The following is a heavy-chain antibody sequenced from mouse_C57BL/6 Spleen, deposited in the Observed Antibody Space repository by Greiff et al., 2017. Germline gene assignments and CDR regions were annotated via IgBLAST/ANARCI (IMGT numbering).Heavy chain of an antibody. Sequence: EVKLVESGGGLVKPGGSLKLSCAASGFTFSSYAMSWVRQTPEKRLEWVATISDGGSYTYYPDNVKGRFTISRDNAKNNLYLQMSHLKSEETAMYYCARDWGYGSSYGYFDVWGTGTTVTVSS. CDR3: ARDWGYGSSYGYFDV. CDR1: GFTFSSYA. V-gene: IGHV5-4*01. J-gene: IGHJ1*03. D-gene: IGHD1-1*01. CDR2: ISDGGSYT.